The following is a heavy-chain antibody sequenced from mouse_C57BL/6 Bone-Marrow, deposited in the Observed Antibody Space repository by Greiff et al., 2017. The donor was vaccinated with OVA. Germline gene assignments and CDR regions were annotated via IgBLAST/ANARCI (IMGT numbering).Heavy chain of an antibody. Sequence: QVQLQQSGPELVKPGASVKISCKASGYAFSSSWMNWVKQRPGKGLEWIGRIYPGDGDTNYNGKFKGKATLTADKSSSTAYMQLSSLTSEDSAVYFCARPAKGYWYFDVWGTGTTVTVSS. CDR3: ARPAKGYWYFDV. D-gene: IGHD3-2*02. J-gene: IGHJ1*03. CDR2: IYPGDGDT. V-gene: IGHV1-82*01. CDR1: GYAFSSSW.